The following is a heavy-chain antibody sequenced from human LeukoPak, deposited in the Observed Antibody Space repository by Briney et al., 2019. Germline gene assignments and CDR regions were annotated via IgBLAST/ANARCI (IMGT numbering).Heavy chain of an antibody. CDR2: IYYSGST. Sequence: SETLSLTCAVYGGSFSGYYWSWIRQPPGKGLEWIGYIYYSGSTNYNPSLKSRVTISVDTSKNQFSLKLSSVTAADTAVYYCARLSYYYDSSGHTNWFDPWGQGTLVTVSS. V-gene: IGHV4-59*08. CDR3: ARLSYYYDSSGHTNWFDP. J-gene: IGHJ5*02. CDR1: GGSFSGYY. D-gene: IGHD3-22*01.